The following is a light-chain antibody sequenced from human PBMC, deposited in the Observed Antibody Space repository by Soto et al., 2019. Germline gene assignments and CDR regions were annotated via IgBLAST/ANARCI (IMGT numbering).Light chain of an antibody. CDR1: QMVSSY. J-gene: IGKJ5*01. CDR2: DAS. CDR3: QQRSNWPPIT. Sequence: EIVLAQCPATLSLSPGERATLSCRARQMVSSYLAWYQQKPGQAPRLLIYDASNRATGIPARFSGSGSGTDFTLTISSLEPEDFAVYYCQQRSNWPPITFGQGTRLEIK. V-gene: IGKV3-11*01.